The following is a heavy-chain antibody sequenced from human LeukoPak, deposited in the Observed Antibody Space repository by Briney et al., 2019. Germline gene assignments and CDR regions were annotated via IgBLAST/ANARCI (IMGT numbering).Heavy chain of an antibody. CDR1: GGTFSSYA. CDR3: ARDSDLPDSSSWYSRYYYYGMDV. D-gene: IGHD6-13*01. V-gene: IGHV1-69*04. CDR2: IIPILGIA. J-gene: IGHJ6*02. Sequence: ASVKVSCKASGGTFSSYAISWVRQAPGQGLEWMGRIIPILGIANYAQKFQGRVTITADKSTSTAYMELSSLRSEDTAVYYCARDSDLPDSSSWYSRYYYYGMDVWGQGTTATVSS.